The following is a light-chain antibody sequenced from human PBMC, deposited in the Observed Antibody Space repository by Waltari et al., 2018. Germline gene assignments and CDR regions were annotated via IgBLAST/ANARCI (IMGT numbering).Light chain of an antibody. J-gene: IGKJ1*01. V-gene: IGKV3-20*01. CDR3: QQYGTSPPET. CDR2: GAS. CDR1: QSVSSSY. Sequence: EIVLTQSPGTLSLSPGERATLSCRASQSVSSSYLAWYQQKPGQAPRLLIYGASSRATGIPDRFSGSGSGIDFTLTISRLEPEDFAVYYCQQYGTSPPETFGQGTKVEIK.